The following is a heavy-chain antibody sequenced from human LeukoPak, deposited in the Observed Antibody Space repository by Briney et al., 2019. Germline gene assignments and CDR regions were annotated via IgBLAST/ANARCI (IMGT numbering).Heavy chain of an antibody. CDR3: VRGGWELDY. D-gene: IGHD4-23*01. Sequence: PGGSLRLSCAASGLSFQYYWMAWVRQAPGMGLEWVAHIKEDGTQKFYVDSVRGRFTISKDDARNALYLQMNSLRDEDTAIYYCVRGGWELDYWGQGTLVIVSS. CDR2: IKEDGTQK. CDR1: GLSFQYYW. J-gene: IGHJ4*02. V-gene: IGHV3-7*01.